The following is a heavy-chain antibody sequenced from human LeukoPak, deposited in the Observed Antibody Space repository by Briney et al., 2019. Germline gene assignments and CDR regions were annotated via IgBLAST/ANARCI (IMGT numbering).Heavy chain of an antibody. CDR3: AGAERIPIFGVVIPSPFDS. CDR2: ISAYNGNT. Sequence: GASVKVSCKASGYTFTSYGISWVRQAPGQGLEWMGRISAYNGNTNYAQKLQGRVTITADESTSTAYMELSSLRSEDTAVYYCAGAERIPIFGVVIPSPFDSWGQGTLVTVSS. V-gene: IGHV1-18*01. CDR1: GYTFTSYG. D-gene: IGHD3-3*01. J-gene: IGHJ4*02.